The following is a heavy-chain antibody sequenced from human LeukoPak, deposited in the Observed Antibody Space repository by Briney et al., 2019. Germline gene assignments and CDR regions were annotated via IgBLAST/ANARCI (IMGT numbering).Heavy chain of an antibody. CDR1: GYSISTAYY. D-gene: IGHD4-11*01. CDR2: ISHSGST. V-gene: IGHV4-38-2*02. J-gene: IGHJ4*02. CDR3: ARVNTVMATFYY. Sequence: PSETLFLTCTVSGYSISTAYYGSWIRQPPGKGLEWTATISHSGSTYYNPSLKSRVTISADTSQNQHSLKLSSVTAADTAVYYCARVNTVMATFYYWGQGTPVTVSS.